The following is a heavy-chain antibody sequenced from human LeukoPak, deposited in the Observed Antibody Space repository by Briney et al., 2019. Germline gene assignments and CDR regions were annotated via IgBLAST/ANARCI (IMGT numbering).Heavy chain of an antibody. D-gene: IGHD4-23*01. CDR1: GGSFSGYY. V-gene: IGHV4-34*01. Sequence: PSETLSLTCAVCGGSFSGYYWSWIRQPPGKGLEWIGEINHSGSTNYNPSLKSRVTIPVDTSKNQFSLKLSSVTAADTAVYYCARDGGSTVGPFDYWGRGTLVTVSS. CDR2: INHSGST. J-gene: IGHJ4*02. CDR3: ARDGGSTVGPFDY.